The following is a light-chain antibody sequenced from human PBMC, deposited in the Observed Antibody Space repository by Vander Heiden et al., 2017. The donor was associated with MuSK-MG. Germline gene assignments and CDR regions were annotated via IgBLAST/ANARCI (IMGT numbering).Light chain of an antibody. V-gene: IGLV3-21*04. Sequence: SYVLTQPPSVSVAPGKTARITCGGNNIGSKSVHWYQQKPGPAPVLVIYYDSDRHSGIPERFSGSNSGTTATLTISRVEAGDEADYYCQVWDSSSDHLVFGGGTKLTVL. CDR1: NIGSKS. J-gene: IGLJ2*01. CDR2: YDS. CDR3: QVWDSSSDHLV.